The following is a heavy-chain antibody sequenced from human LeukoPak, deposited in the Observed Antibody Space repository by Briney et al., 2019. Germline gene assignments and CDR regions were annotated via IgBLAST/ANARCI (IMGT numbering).Heavy chain of an antibody. J-gene: IGHJ4*02. V-gene: IGHV1-2*02. CDR2: INPNSGGT. CDR3: AGDXXPIDIVVVPAAIY. D-gene: IGHD2-2*01. Sequence: ASVKVSCKASGYTFTGYYMHWVRQAPGQGLEWMGWINPNSGGTNYAQKFQGRVTMTRDTSISTAYMELSRLRSDDTAVYYCAGDXXPIDIVVVPAAIYWGQGTLVTVSS. CDR1: GYTFTGYY.